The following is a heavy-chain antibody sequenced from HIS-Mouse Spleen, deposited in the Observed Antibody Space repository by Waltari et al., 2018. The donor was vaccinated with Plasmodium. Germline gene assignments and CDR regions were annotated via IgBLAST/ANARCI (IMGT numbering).Heavy chain of an antibody. D-gene: IGHD1-26*01. J-gene: IGHJ4*02. CDR1: GGSISSSSYY. Sequence: QLQLQESGPGLVKPSGTLSLPCTVSGGSISSSSYYWGWIRQPPGKGLEWIGSIYYSGSTYYNPSLKSRVTISVDTSKNQFSLKLSSVTAADTAVYYCARRGGSYYYFDYWGQGTLVTVSS. V-gene: IGHV4-39*01. CDR2: IYYSGST. CDR3: ARRGGSYYYFDY.